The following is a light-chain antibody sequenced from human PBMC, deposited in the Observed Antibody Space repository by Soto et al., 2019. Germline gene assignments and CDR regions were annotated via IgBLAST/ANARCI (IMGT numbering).Light chain of an antibody. CDR2: DAS. CDR1: QSISDS. CDR3: QQYSGYSRT. Sequence: DIQMTQSPSTLSTSIGDRVTITCRARQSISDSLAWYQQKPGKAPFLLISDASNLERGVPSRFSGSGSGTEFTLTISSMQPDDFATYYCQQYSGYSRTFGQGTKVDIK. V-gene: IGKV1-5*01. J-gene: IGKJ1*01.